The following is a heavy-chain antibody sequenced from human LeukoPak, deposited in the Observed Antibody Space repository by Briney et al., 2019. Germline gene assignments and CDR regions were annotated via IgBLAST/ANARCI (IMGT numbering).Heavy chain of an antibody. CDR1: GFTFSDYY. J-gene: IGHJ6*03. D-gene: IGHD2-2*01. CDR2: IGSSGSTI. V-gene: IGHV3-11*04. CDR3: AREVSPRYCSSTSCYPYYYYMDV. Sequence: GGSLRLSCAASGFTFSDYYMSWIRQAPGKGLEWVSYIGSSGSTIYYADSVKGRFTISRDNAKNSLYLQMNSLRAEDTAVYYCAREVSPRYCSSTSCYPYYYYMDVWGKGTTVTVSS.